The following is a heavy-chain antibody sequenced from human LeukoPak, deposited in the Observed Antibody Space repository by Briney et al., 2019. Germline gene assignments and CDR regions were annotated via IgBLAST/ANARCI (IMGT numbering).Heavy chain of an antibody. CDR3: ASNAAPSDSSGFYY. CDR1: GYTFTSYY. Sequence: GASVKVSCKASGYTFTSYYMHWVRQAPGQGLEWMGIINPSGGSTSYAQKFQGRVTITRNTSISTAYMELSSLRSEDTAVYYCASNAAPSDSSGFYYWGQGTLVTVSS. V-gene: IGHV1-46*01. J-gene: IGHJ4*02. D-gene: IGHD3-22*01. CDR2: INPSGGST.